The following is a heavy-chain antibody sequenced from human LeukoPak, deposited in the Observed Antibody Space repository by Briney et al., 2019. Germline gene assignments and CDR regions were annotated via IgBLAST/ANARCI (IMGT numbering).Heavy chain of an antibody. CDR3: AREVAVAGTDAFDI. D-gene: IGHD6-19*01. CDR1: GGSISSYY. Sequence: SETLSLTCTVSGGSISSYYWRWIRQPPGKGLEWIGYIYYSGSTNYNPSLKSRVTISVDTSKNQFSLKLSSVTAADTAVYYCAREVAVAGTDAFDIWGQGTMVTVSS. J-gene: IGHJ3*02. V-gene: IGHV4-59*01. CDR2: IYYSGST.